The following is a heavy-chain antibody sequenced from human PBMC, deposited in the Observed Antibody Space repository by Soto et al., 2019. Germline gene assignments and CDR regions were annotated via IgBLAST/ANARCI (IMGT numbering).Heavy chain of an antibody. CDR3: ARHYSAMGV. Sequence: MMRVPQTPGKGLEWISIIYSDNNTDYADSVKGRFSISRDTSKNILYLQMNSLRAEDTAEYYCARHYSAMGVWGQGTTVTVSS. V-gene: IGHV3-53*01. CDR2: IYSDNNT. J-gene: IGHJ6*02.